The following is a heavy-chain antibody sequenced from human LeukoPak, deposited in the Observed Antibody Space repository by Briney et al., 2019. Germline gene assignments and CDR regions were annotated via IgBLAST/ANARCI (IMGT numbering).Heavy chain of an antibody. CDR3: ARERGGSKLSGLYGRDYYYMDV. CDR1: GVSISGYY. V-gene: IGHV4-59*01. Sequence: SETLSLTCTVSGVSISGYYWSWIRQPPGKGLEWIGHIYYSGSTNYNPSPKSRVTISVATSKNQFSLKLSSVTAADTAVYFCARERGGSKLSGLYGRDYYYMDVWGKGTTVSVSS. D-gene: IGHD3-16*01. J-gene: IGHJ6*03. CDR2: IYYSGST.